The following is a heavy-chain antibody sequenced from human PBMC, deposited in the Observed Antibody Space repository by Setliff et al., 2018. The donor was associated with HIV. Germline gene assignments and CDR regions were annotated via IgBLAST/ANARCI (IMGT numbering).Heavy chain of an antibody. V-gene: IGHV1-18*01. CDR1: GYTVTSYG. Sequence: ASVKVSCKASGYTVTSYGSSGVRQAPGQGLEWMGWISAYNGNTNYAQKLQGTVTMTTKTSTSTAYMELRSLRSDDTALYYCASPGRRSRGAFDIWGQGTMVTVSS. D-gene: IGHD2-15*01. CDR2: ISAYNGNT. CDR3: ASPGRRSRGAFDI. J-gene: IGHJ3*02.